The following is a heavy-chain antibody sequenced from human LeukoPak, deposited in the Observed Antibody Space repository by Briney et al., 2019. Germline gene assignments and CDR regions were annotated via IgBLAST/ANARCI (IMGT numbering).Heavy chain of an antibody. CDR2: IYYSGST. V-gene: IGHV4-59*01. J-gene: IGHJ4*02. D-gene: IGHD3-22*01. CDR3: ARVTGYVIEDYFDY. Sequence: SETLSLTCTVSGGSISNYYWSWIRQPPGKGLEWIGYIYYSGSTNYNPSLKSRVTISVDTSKNQFSLKLRSVTAADTAVYYCARVTGYVIEDYFDYWGQGTLVTVSS. CDR1: GGSISNYY.